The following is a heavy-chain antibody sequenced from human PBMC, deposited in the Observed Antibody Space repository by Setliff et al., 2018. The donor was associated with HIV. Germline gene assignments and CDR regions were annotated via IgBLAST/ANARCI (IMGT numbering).Heavy chain of an antibody. J-gene: IGHJ4*02. V-gene: IGHV4-61*03. CDR3: AQLGMVDDFDY. Sequence: SLTCPVSGDSVSSRSYYWSWIRQPPGKGLEWIGYIYYSGSTNYNPSLKSRVTISVDTSKNHFSLKLRSVTAADTAVYYCAQLGMVDDFDYWGQGTLVTVSS. CDR1: GDSVSSRSYY. D-gene: IGHD1-1*01. CDR2: IYYSGST.